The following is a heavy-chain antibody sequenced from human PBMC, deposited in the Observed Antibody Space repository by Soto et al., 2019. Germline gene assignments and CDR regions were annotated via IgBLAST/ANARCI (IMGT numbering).Heavy chain of an antibody. D-gene: IGHD6-19*01. CDR3: ARAGFSNGFYGTFDY. V-gene: IGHV4-34*01. CDR1: GGSFNSYY. Sequence: SETLSLTCAVDGGSFNSYYWSWIRQPPGKGLEWIAEINHRGSSNRNPALESRITISVDTSKNQFSLELNSVTAADTAVYYCARAGFSNGFYGTFDYWGQGTLVTVSS. CDR2: INHRGSS. J-gene: IGHJ4*02.